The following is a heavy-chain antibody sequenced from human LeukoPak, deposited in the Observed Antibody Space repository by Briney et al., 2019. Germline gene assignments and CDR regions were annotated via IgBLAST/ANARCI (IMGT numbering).Heavy chain of an antibody. CDR2: IYYSGST. CDR1: GGSISSYY. J-gene: IGHJ5*02. Sequence: SETLSLTCTVSGGSISSYYWSWIRQPPGKGLEWTGYIYYSGSTNYNPSLKSRVTISVDTSKNQFSLKLSSVTAADTAVYYCARRGPRSSSGSYFSWFDPWGQGTLVTVSS. V-gene: IGHV4-59*01. CDR3: ARRGPRSSSGSYFSWFDP. D-gene: IGHD3-10*01.